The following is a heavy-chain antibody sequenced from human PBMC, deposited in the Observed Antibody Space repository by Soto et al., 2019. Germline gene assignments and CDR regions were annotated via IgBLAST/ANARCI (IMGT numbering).Heavy chain of an antibody. CDR1: GGSISNDGYY. J-gene: IGHJ4*02. CDR2: IFYSGST. D-gene: IGHD5-12*01. CDR3: ASSGVMATIPEY. Sequence: SETLSLTCPVSGGSISNDGYYCSWIRLHPGKGLEWIGYIFYSGSTYYNPSLKSRVAISVDTSKNQFSMKLTSVTAADTAVYYCASSGVMATIPEYWGQGTLVTVSS. V-gene: IGHV4-31*03.